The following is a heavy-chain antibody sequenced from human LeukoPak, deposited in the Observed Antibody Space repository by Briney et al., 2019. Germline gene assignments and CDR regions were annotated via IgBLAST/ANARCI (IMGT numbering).Heavy chain of an antibody. CDR3: ATVVVVPAATDY. V-gene: IGHV3-30*04. CDR2: ISWDGSNK. CDR1: AFTFSSYA. J-gene: IGHJ4*02. D-gene: IGHD2-2*01. Sequence: GGSLRLSCAASAFTFSSYAMHWVRQAPGEGLEWVAVISWDGSNKYYADSVKGRFTISRDNSKNTLYLQMNSLRAEDTAVYYCATVVVVPAATDYWGQGTLVTVSS.